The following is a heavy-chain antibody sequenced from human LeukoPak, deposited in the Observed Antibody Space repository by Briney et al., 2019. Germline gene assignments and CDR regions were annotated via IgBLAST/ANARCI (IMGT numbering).Heavy chain of an antibody. V-gene: IGHV3-49*04. CDR3: TTGYSSGWKDAFDI. J-gene: IGHJ3*02. CDR2: IRSKAYGGTT. CDR1: GFTFGDYA. D-gene: IGHD6-19*01. Sequence: PGGSLRLSCTASGFTFGDYAMSWVRQAPGKGLEWVGFIRSKAYGGTTEYAASVKGRFTISRDDSKSIAYLQMNSLKTEDTAVYYCTTGYSSGWKDAFDIWGQGTMVTVSS.